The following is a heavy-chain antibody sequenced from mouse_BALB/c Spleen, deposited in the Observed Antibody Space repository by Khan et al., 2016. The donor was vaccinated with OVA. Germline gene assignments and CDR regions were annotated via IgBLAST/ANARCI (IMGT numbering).Heavy chain of an antibody. CDR3: ARSTAPMAVDY. CDR2: IYPGDGDT. V-gene: IGHV1-82*01. D-gene: IGHD1-2*01. CDR1: GYAFSSSW. Sequence: QIQLVQSGPKLVKPGASVTISCKASGYAFSSSWMNWVKQRPGQGLEWIGRIYPGDGDTNYNGKFKGKATLTADKSSSTAYMQLRSLTSVDSAVYFCARSTAPMAVDYWGQGTSGTVSS. J-gene: IGHJ4*01.